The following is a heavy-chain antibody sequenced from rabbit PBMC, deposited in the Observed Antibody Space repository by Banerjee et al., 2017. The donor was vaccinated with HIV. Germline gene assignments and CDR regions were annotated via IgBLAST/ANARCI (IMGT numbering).Heavy chain of an antibody. J-gene: IGHJ4*01. V-gene: IGHV1S43*01. CDR1: GFSFSGSYW. D-gene: IGHD1-1*01. CDR2: VITNNGVT. CDR3: GRYVGGLGYNNALL. Sequence: QEQLAESGGGLVKPGGTLTLTCNASGFSFSGSYWMRWVRQAPGKGLELIACVITNNGVTWYASWVNGRFTISRSTSLNTVDLKMTSLTAADTATYFCGRYVGGLGYNNALLWGPGTLVTVS.